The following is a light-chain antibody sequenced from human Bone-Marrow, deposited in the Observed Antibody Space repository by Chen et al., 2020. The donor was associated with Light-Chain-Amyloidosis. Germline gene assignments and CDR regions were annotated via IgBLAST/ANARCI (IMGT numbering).Light chain of an antibody. CDR1: RSDIGVYQY. J-gene: IGLJ1*01. CDR2: DVS. CDR3: SSYTPRTTLYV. Sequence: QSALTQPASVSGSPGQSITISCTGTRSDIGVYQYVSWYQQNPGEAPKLMIYDVSRRPSGVSNRFSGSKSGNTASLTISGLQAEDEADYYCSSYTPRTTLYVFGTGTKVTVL. V-gene: IGLV2-14*03.